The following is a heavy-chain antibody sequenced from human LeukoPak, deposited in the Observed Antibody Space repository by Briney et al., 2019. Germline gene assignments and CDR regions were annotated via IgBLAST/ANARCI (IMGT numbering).Heavy chain of an antibody. J-gene: IGHJ4*02. CDR3: VTEGPVRGVNWAFDY. Sequence: GASVKVSCKVSGYTLTELSMHWVRQAPGKGLEWMGGFDPEDGETIYAQKFQGRVTMTEDTSTDTAYMELSSLRSEDTAVYYCVTEGPVRGVNWAFDYWGQGTLVTVSS. CDR1: GYTLTELS. V-gene: IGHV1-24*01. CDR2: FDPEDGET. D-gene: IGHD3-10*01.